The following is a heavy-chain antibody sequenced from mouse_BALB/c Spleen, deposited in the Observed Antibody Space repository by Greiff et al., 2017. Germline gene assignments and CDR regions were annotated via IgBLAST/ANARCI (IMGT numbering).Heavy chain of an antibody. CDR2: IRLKSNNYAT. D-gene: IGHD2-1*01. J-gene: IGHJ3*01. Sequence: DVHLVESGGGLVQPGGSMKLSCVASGFTFSNYWMNWVRQSPEKGLEWVAEIRLKSNNYATHYAESVKGRFTISRDDSKSSVYLQMNNLRAEDTGIYYCTSAGNYDFAYWGQGTLVTVSA. CDR1: GFTFSNYW. V-gene: IGHV6-6*02. CDR3: TSAGNYDFAY.